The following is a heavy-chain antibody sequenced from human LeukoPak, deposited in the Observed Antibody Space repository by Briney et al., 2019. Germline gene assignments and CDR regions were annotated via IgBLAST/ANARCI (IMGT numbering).Heavy chain of an antibody. D-gene: IGHD3-10*01. CDR2: INHSGST. Sequence: SETLSLTCAVYGGSFSGYYWSWIRQPPGKGLEWIGEINHSGSTNYNPSLKSRVTISVDTSKTQFSLKLSSVTAADTAVYYCARRSAYYYGSGSYYRWYYFDYWGQGTLVTVSS. CDR3: ARRSAYYYGSGSYYRWYYFDY. J-gene: IGHJ4*02. CDR1: GGSFSGYY. V-gene: IGHV4-34*01.